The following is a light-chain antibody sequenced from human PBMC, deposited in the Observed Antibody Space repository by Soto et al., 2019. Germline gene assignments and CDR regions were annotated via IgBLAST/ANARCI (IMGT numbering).Light chain of an antibody. J-gene: IGKJ1*01. CDR1: QGISTY. Sequence: DIPMTQSPYSLSSSVGDRVTITCRASQGISTYLAWFQQKPGKAHKSLIYRASTSQSVVPSRFSGSGSGTDFTLTISSLHPEDFVTYYCQQYHTYPLTFGHGTKVEI. CDR3: QQYHTYPLT. CDR2: RAS. V-gene: IGKV1-16*01.